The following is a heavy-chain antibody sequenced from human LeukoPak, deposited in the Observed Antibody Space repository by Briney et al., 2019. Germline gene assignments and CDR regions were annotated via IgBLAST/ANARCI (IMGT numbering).Heavy chain of an antibody. CDR2: MNPNSGNT. CDR1: GYTFTSYD. D-gene: IGHD3-3*01. V-gene: IGHV1-8*01. J-gene: IGHJ6*03. CDR3: ASAHSHDFWSGRENYYYYYYMDV. Sequence: GSVKVSCKASGYTFTSYDINWVRQATGQGLEWMGWMNPNSGNTGYAQKFQGRVTMTRNTSISTAYMELSSLRSEDTAVYYCASAHSHDFWSGRENYYYYYYMDVWGKGTTVTVSS.